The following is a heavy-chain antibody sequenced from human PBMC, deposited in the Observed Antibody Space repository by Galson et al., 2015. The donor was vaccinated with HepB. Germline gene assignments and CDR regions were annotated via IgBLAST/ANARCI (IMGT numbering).Heavy chain of an antibody. Sequence: SVKASCKASGYTFTSYYMHWVRQAPGQGLEWMGIINPSGGSTSYAQKFQGRVTMTRDTSTSTVYMELSSLRSEDTAVYHCAREGPVRDYYYYMDVWGKGTTVTVSS. CDR2: INPSGGST. D-gene: IGHD3-10*01. CDR1: GYTFTSYY. CDR3: AREGPVRDYYYYMDV. V-gene: IGHV1-46*01. J-gene: IGHJ6*03.